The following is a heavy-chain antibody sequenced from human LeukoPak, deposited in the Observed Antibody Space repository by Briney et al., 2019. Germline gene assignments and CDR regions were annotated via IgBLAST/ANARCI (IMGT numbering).Heavy chain of an antibody. V-gene: IGHV3-7*01. CDR2: IKEDGSER. CDR1: AFIFSGHW. J-gene: IGHJ4*02. CDR3: TGVDYY. Sequence: PGGSLRLSCEGSAFIFSGHWMNWVRQTPGKGLEWVASIKEDGSERQYVDSVKGRFTISRDNAKNTLFLQMNSLRVEDTAIYYCTGVDYYWGQGIPVTVSS.